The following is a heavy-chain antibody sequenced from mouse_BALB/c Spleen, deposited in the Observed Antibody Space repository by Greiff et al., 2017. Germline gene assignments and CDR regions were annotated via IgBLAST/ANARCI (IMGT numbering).Heavy chain of an antibody. Sequence: QVQLQQSGAELAKPGASVKMSCKASGYTFTSYWMHWVKQRPGQGLEWIGYINPSTGYTEYNQKFKDKATLTADKSSSTAYMQLSSLTSEDSAVYYCARTLYGSSYGYFDVWGAGTTVTVSS. CDR1: GYTFTSYW. CDR3: ARTLYGSSYGYFDV. J-gene: IGHJ1*01. V-gene: IGHV1-7*01. D-gene: IGHD1-1*01. CDR2: INPSTGYT.